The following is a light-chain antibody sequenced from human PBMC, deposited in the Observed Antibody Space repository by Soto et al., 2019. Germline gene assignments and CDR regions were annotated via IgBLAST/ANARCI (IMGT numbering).Light chain of an antibody. V-gene: IGLV2-14*01. Sequence: QSALTQPASVSGSPGQSITISCTGTSSDVGAYNYVSWYQQHPGKAPKLMIFEVSDRPSGVSNRFSGSKSGNTASLTISGLQPEDEADYYCSSYTSTNTPVFGGGTKLTVL. J-gene: IGLJ2*01. CDR1: SSDVGAYNY. CDR3: SSYTSTNTPV. CDR2: EVS.